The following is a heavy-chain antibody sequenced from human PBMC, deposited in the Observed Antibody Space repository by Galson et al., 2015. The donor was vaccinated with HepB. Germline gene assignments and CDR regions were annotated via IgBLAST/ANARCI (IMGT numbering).Heavy chain of an antibody. V-gene: IGHV3-23*01. J-gene: IGHJ4*02. CDR2: ISGSGGST. CDR1: GFTFSSYA. CDR3: VVRYYDFWSGPAGALGP. D-gene: IGHD3-3*01. Sequence: SLRLSCAASGFTFSSYAMSWVRQAPGKGLEWVSAISGSGGSTYYADSVKGRFTISRDNSKNTLYLQMNSLRAEDTAVYYCVVRYYDFWSGPAGALGPWGQGTLVTVSS.